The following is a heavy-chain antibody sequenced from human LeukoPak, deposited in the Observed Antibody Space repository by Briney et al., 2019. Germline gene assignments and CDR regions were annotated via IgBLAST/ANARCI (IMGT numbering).Heavy chain of an antibody. V-gene: IGHV4-39*01. CDR3: ARHSDIVVVVAATPGAFDI. Sequence: SETLSLTCTVSGGSISSISYYWGWIRQPPGKGLEWIGSIYYSGSTYYNPSLKSRVTISVDTSKNQFSLKLSSVTAADTAVYYCARHSDIVVVVAATPGAFDIWGQGTMVTVSS. CDR2: IYYSGST. CDR1: GGSISSISYY. J-gene: IGHJ3*02. D-gene: IGHD2-15*01.